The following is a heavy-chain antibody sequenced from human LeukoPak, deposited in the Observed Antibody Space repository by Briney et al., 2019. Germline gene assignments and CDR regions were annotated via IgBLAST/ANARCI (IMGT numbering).Heavy chain of an antibody. V-gene: IGHV4-4*07. J-gene: IGHJ6*03. CDR1: GGSISSYY. D-gene: IGHD3-3*01. CDR2: IYTSGST. CDR3: ARVVLDYDFWSGYPNPYYYYMDV. Sequence: SETLSLTCTVPGGSISSYYWSWIRQPAGKGLEWIGRIYTSGSTNYNPSLKSRVTISVDTSKNQFSLKLSSVTAADTAVYYCARVVLDYDFWSGYPNPYYYYMDVWGKGTTVTVSS.